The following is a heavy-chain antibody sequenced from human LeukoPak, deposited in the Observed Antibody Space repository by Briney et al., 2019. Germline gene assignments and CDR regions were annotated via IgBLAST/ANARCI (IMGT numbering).Heavy chain of an antibody. V-gene: IGHV1-69*13. D-gene: IGHD4-17*01. J-gene: IGHJ4*02. Sequence: GASVKVSCTASRGTFSSYAITWVRQAPGQGLEWVGGIIPIFGTTKYAQKFQGRATITADASATTAYMELVSLTSGDTAVYYCARDASSYGGKSWGEGYWGQGTRVTVSS. CDR3: ARDASSYGGKSWGEGY. CDR2: IIPIFGTT. CDR1: RGTFSSYA.